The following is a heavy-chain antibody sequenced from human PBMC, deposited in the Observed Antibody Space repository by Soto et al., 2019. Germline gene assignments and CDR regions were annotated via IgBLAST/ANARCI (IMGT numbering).Heavy chain of an antibody. CDR1: GYTFSDFA. D-gene: IGHD1-26*01. Sequence: QVLLVQSGSEVKKPGASMKVSWQTSGYTFSDFARTWVRQVPDKGLEWLGWISPYTGKTNYAQRVHDRVALTTDTSTRTAYLELRSLTSDDTAVYYCARLGWELLSGRRYFDYWGQGTLVTVSS. V-gene: IGHV1-18*04. J-gene: IGHJ4*02. CDR2: ISPYTGKT. CDR3: ARLGWELLSGRRYFDY.